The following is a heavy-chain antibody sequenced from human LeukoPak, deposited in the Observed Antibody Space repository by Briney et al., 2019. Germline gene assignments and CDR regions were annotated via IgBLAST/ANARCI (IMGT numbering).Heavy chain of an antibody. CDR2: ISYDGSNK. J-gene: IGHJ4*02. Sequence: GGSLRLSCAASGFTFSSYGMHWVRQAPGKGLEWVAVISYDGSNKYYADSVKGRFTISRDNSKNTLYLQMNSLRAEDTAVYYCARSLGYCSSTSCYPFDYWGQGTLVTVSS. CDR1: GFTFSSYG. CDR3: ARSLGYCSSTSCYPFDY. V-gene: IGHV3-30*03. D-gene: IGHD2-2*01.